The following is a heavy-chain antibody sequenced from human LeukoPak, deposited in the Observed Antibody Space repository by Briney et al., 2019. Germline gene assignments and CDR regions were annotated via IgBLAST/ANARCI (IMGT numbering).Heavy chain of an antibody. V-gene: IGHV4-59*12. CDR3: ARDGGVTYYYFYYYMDV. D-gene: IGHD3-16*01. CDR1: GGSISSYY. CDR2: VYYSGST. Sequence: SETLSLTCTVSGGSISSYYWSWIRQPPGRGLEWIGYVYYSGSTNYNPSLKSRVTISVDTSKNQFSLKLSSVTAADTAVYYCARDGGVTYYYFYYYMDVWGKGTTVTVSS. J-gene: IGHJ6*03.